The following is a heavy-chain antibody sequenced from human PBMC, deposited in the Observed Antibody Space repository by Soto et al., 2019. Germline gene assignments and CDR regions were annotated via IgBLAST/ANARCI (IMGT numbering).Heavy chain of an antibody. J-gene: IGHJ4*02. V-gene: IGHV3-21*01. CDR1: GFTFSSYS. D-gene: IGHD1-1*01. Sequence: GGSLRLSCAASGFTFSSYSMNWVRQAPGKGLEWVSSISSSSSYIYYADSVKGRFTISRDNAKNSLYLQMNSLRAEDTAVYYCARVNFYTPYFDYWGQGTLVTVSS. CDR3: ARVNFYTPYFDY. CDR2: ISSSSSYI.